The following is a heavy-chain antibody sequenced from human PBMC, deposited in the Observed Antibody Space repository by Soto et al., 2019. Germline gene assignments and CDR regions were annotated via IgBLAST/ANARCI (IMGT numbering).Heavy chain of an antibody. J-gene: IGHJ3*02. CDR1: GFTFSSYW. D-gene: IGHD6-13*01. CDR2: IKQDGSEK. CDR3: ARDGGAAPGGDAFDI. Sequence: PGGSLRLSCAASGFTFSSYWMSWVRQAPGKGLEWVANIKQDGSEKYYVDSVKGQFTISRDNAKNSLYLQMNSLRAEDTAVYYCARDGGAAPGGDAFDIWGKGTMVTVSS. V-gene: IGHV3-7*01.